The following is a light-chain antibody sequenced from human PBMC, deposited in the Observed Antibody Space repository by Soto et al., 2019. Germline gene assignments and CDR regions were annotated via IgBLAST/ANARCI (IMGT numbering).Light chain of an antibody. CDR3: QQYHQWPVA. CDR1: HGVGNN. CDR2: GAS. V-gene: IGKV3-15*01. Sequence: VMTQSPTPLSVSPGERATLSCRASHGVGNNLAWYQQIPGQAPRLLIYGASTRATGVPARFSGSGSAAQFTLTISSLQSEDFGFYYCQQYHQWPVAFGGGTKVDIK. J-gene: IGKJ4*01.